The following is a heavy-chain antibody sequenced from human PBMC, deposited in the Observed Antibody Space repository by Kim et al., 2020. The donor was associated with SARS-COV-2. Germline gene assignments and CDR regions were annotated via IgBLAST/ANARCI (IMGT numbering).Heavy chain of an antibody. CDR2: VDNSGST. D-gene: IGHD6-19*01. Sequence: SETLSLTCSVSGDSISLYYWNWIRQSPGKGLEWIGYVDNSGSTKYNPSLKSRVTISLDTSKSQFSLKLTSVTPADTALYYCVSGVGWLPDHWGQGTLVTVSS. J-gene: IGHJ4*02. V-gene: IGHV4-59*01. CDR1: GDSISLYY. CDR3: VSGVGWLPDH.